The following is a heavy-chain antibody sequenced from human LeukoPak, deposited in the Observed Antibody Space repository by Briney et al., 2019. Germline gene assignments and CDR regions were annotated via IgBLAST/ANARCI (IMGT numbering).Heavy chain of an antibody. CDR1: GFTFSSYA. Sequence: GGSLRLSCAAPGFTFSSYAMSWVRQAPGKGLEWVSAISGSGGSTYYADSVKGRFTISRDNSKNTLYLQMNSLRAEDTAVYYCAKDPGIAVATYYFDYWGQGTLVTVSS. D-gene: IGHD6-19*01. CDR2: ISGSGGST. CDR3: AKDPGIAVATYYFDY. J-gene: IGHJ4*02. V-gene: IGHV3-23*01.